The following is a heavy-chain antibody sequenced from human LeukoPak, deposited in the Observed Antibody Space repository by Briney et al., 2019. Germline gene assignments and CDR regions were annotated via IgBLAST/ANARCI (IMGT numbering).Heavy chain of an antibody. Sequence: AETLSLTCTVSGGSISSYYWSWIRQPPGKGLEWIGYIYYSGSTNYNPSLKSRVTISVDTSKNQFSLKLSSVTAADTAVYYCARQAPFGFDPWGQGTLVTVSS. V-gene: IGHV4-59*08. CDR2: IYYSGST. CDR3: ARQAPFGFDP. CDR1: GGSISSYY. J-gene: IGHJ5*02.